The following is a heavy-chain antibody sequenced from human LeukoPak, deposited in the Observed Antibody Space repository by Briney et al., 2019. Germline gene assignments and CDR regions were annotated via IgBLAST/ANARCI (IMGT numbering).Heavy chain of an antibody. J-gene: IGHJ4*02. Sequence: GGSLRLSCAASGFTFRNYYMIWIRQAPGKGLEWVSTIGSSGSYTYYTDSVKGRFIISRDNAKKSLFLQMNSLRAEDTAVYYCARDRVPFLNGYYMEPFDSWGQGTLVTVSS. D-gene: IGHD3-9*01. V-gene: IGHV3-11*06. CDR1: GFTFRNYY. CDR2: IGSSGSYT. CDR3: ARDRVPFLNGYYMEPFDS.